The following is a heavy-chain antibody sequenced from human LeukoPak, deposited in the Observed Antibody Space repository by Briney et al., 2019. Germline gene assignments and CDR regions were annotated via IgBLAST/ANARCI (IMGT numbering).Heavy chain of an antibody. Sequence: PSQTLSLTCAVSGGSISSGGYSWSWIRQPPGKGLEWIGYIYYSGSTYYNASLKSRVTISVDTSKNQFSLKLSSVTAADTAVYYCARDSVYSGSSLDYWGQGTLVTVSS. CDR1: GGSISSGGYS. J-gene: IGHJ4*02. CDR3: ARDSVYSGSSLDY. V-gene: IGHV4-30-4*07. D-gene: IGHD1-26*01. CDR2: IYYSGST.